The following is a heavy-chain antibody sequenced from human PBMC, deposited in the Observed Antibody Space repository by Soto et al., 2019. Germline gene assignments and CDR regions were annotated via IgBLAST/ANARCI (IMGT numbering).Heavy chain of an antibody. V-gene: IGHV5-51*01. CDR1: GYSFISSW. J-gene: IGHJ4*02. D-gene: IGHD6-13*01. CDR3: ARMMAASGTAFDY. CDR2: IYPGDSDT. Sequence: GESLKISCQASGYSFISSWIGWVRQMPGKGLEWMGIIYPGDSDTRYSPSFQGQVTISADKSTSTAYLQWSSLKASDTATYYCARMMAASGTAFDYWGQGARGTVSS.